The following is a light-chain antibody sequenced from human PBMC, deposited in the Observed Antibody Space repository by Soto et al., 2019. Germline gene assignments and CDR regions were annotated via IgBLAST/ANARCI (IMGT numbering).Light chain of an antibody. J-gene: IGKJ4*01. CDR2: KAS. CDR1: ESISSW. CDR3: QHYSVFPLT. Sequence: DIQMTQFPSTLSASVGDRVTITCRASESISSWLAWYQQKPGKAPKILIYKASTLQSGVPSRFTGSASGTEFTLTISSLQPDEFATYYCQHYSVFPLTFGGGTKVEIK. V-gene: IGKV1-5*03.